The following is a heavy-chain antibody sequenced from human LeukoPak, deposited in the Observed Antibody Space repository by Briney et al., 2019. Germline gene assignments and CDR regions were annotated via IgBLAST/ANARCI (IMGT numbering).Heavy chain of an antibody. CDR2: IYSGGST. CDR3: AREPINDSGYFDY. Sequence: GGSLRLSCAASGFTVSNNYMSWVRQPPGKGLEWVSLIYSGGSTYHADSVKGRFTISRDNSKNTLYLQMNSLRVEDMAVYYCAREPINDSGYFDYWGQGTLVTVSS. CDR1: GFTVSNNY. V-gene: IGHV3-53*01. D-gene: IGHD1-1*01. J-gene: IGHJ4*02.